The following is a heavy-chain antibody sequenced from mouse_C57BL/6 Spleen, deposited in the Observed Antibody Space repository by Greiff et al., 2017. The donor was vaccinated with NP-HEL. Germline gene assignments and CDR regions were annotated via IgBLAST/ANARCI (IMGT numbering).Heavy chain of an antibody. CDR2: IDPNSGGT. V-gene: IGHV1-72*01. D-gene: IGHD3-3*01. Sequence: QVQLQQPGAELVKPGASVKLSCKASGYTFTSYWMHWVKQRPGRGLEWIGRIDPNSGGTKYNEKFKSKATLTVDIPSSTAYMQLSSLTSEDSAVYVCAREEGDAEQGEDYWGQGTTLTVSS. CDR1: GYTFTSYW. J-gene: IGHJ2*01. CDR3: AREEGDAEQGEDY.